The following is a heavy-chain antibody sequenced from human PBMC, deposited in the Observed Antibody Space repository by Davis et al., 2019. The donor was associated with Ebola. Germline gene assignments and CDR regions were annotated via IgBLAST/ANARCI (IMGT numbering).Heavy chain of an antibody. J-gene: IGHJ5*02. Sequence: ASVKVSCKASGYTFTSYDINWVRQATGQGLEWMGWMNPNSGNTGYAQKFQGRVTMTRNTSISTAYMELSSLRSEDTAVYYCARGRTVTTHNWFDPWGQGTLVTVSS. CDR3: ARGRTVTTHNWFDP. CDR1: GYTFTSYD. D-gene: IGHD4-17*01. CDR2: MNPNSGNT. V-gene: IGHV1-8*01.